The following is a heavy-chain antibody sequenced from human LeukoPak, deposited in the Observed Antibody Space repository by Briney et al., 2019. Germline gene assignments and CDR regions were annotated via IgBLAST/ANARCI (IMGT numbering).Heavy chain of an antibody. J-gene: IGHJ5*02. CDR3: AKAIVVVPAAFMGFDP. V-gene: IGHV4-59*01. Sequence: PSETPSLTCTVSGGSISSYYWSWIRQPPGKGLEWIGYIYYSGSTNYNPSLKSRVTISVDTSKNQFSLKLSSVTAADTAVYYCAKAIVVVPAAFMGFDPWGQGTLVTVSS. CDR2: IYYSGST. CDR1: GGSISSYY. D-gene: IGHD2-2*01.